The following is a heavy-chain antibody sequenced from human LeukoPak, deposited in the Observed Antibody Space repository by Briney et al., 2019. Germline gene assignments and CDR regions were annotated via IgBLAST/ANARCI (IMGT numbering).Heavy chain of an antibody. J-gene: IGHJ4*02. D-gene: IGHD1-1*01. CDR1: GFTFSSYA. V-gene: IGHV3-21*04. CDR3: ARGYYLPKTAEVGTTALFDY. CDR2: ISSSSSYI. Sequence: GGSLRLSCAASGFTFSSYAMSWVRQAPGKGLEWVSSISSSSSYIYYADSVKGRFTISRDNAKNSLYLQMNSLRAEDTAVYYCARGYYLPKTAEVGTTALFDYWGQGTLVTVSS.